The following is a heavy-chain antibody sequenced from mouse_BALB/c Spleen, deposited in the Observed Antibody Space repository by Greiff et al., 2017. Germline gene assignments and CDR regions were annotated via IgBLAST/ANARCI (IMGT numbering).Heavy chain of an antibody. CDR2: IRLKSNNYAT. D-gene: IGHD2-4*01. J-gene: IGHJ4*01. Sequence: EVQGVESGGGLVQPGGSMKLSCVASGFTFSNYWMNWVRQSPEKGLEWVAEIRLKSNNYATHYAESVKGRFTISRDDSKSSVYLQMNNLRAEDTGIYYCTRSMITAMDYWGQGTSVTVSS. V-gene: IGHV6-6*02. CDR3: TRSMITAMDY. CDR1: GFTFSNYW.